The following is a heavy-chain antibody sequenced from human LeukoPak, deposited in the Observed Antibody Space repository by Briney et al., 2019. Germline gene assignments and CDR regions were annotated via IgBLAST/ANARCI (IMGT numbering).Heavy chain of an antibody. CDR3: ARALADYGYFDD. Sequence: ASVKVSCKASGYTFTGYYMHWVRQAPGQGLEWMGWINPNSGGTNYAQKFQGRVTMTRDTSISTAYMELSRLRSDDTAVYYCARALADYGYFDDWGQGTLVTVSS. D-gene: IGHD4-17*01. CDR2: INPNSGGT. V-gene: IGHV1-2*02. J-gene: IGHJ4*02. CDR1: GYTFTGYY.